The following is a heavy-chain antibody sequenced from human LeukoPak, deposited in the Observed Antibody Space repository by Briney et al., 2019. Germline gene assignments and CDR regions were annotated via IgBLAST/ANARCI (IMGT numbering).Heavy chain of an antibody. Sequence: GGSLRLSCAASGFTFSDFWMNWVRQAPRKGLEWVANIRHDGNAKNYVPSVRGRFTISRDNAKNSLYLQMNSLTVEDTAVYYCATSHDSAGNDWGQGTLVTVSS. CDR1: GFTFSDFW. CDR2: IRHDGNAK. D-gene: IGHD2-15*01. J-gene: IGHJ4*02. V-gene: IGHV3-7*01. CDR3: ATSHDSAGND.